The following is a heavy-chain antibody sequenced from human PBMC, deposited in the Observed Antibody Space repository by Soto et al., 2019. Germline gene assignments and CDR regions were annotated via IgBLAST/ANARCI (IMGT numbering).Heavy chain of an antibody. CDR1: GGSISSGGYY. CDR2: IYYSGST. D-gene: IGHD2-21*02. CDR3: ARASPTYGGGDCYPLDY. Sequence: QVQLQESGPGLVKPSQTLSLTCTVSGGSISSGGYYWSWIRQHPGKGLEWIGYIYYSGSTYYNPSLKSHVTISVDTSKNQFYLKLSSVTAADTAVYYCARASPTYGGGDCYPLDYWGQGTLVTVSS. J-gene: IGHJ4*02. V-gene: IGHV4-31*01.